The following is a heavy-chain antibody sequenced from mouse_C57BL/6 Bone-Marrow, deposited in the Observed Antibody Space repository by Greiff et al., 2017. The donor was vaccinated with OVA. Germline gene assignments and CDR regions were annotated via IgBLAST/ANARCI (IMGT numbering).Heavy chain of an antibody. CDR2: FYPGSGSI. CDR3: ARQLRLRPYSYDLDY. J-gene: IGHJ4*01. D-gene: IGHD3-2*02. Sequence: QVQLQQSGAELVKPGASVKLSCKASGYTFTEYTIHWVKQRPGQGLEWIGWFYPGSGSIKYNEKFTDKATLTVDQSSSTTYMQLNSLTYEASAAYDCARQLRLRPYSYDLDYWGQGTSLTVSS. V-gene: IGHV1-62-2*01. CDR1: GYTFTEYT.